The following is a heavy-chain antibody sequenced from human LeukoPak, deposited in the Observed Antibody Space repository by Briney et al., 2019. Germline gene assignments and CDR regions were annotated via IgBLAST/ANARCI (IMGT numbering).Heavy chain of an antibody. D-gene: IGHD5-24*01. CDR3: ARVVMATNAYHFDY. J-gene: IGHJ4*02. CDR2: IYSGGST. Sequence: PGGSLRLSCAASGFTVSGSYMSWVRQAPGKGLEGVPVIYSGGSTYYADSVKGRFTISRHNSKNTLYLQMNSLRAEDTAVYYCARVVMATNAYHFDYWGQGTLVTVSS. CDR1: GFTVSGSY. V-gene: IGHV3-53*04.